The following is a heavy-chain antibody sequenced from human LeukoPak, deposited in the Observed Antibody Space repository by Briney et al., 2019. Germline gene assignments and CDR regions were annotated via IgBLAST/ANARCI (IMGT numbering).Heavy chain of an antibody. Sequence: GGSLRLSCAASGFTVSSNYMSWVRQAPGKGLEWVSVIYSGGSTYYADSVKGRFTISRDNSKNTLYLQMNSLRAEDTAVYYCAREEAYYYSSGSYSLYYYYYGMDVWGQGTTVTVSS. CDR1: GFTVSSNY. CDR3: AREEAYYYSSGSYSLYYYYYGMDV. D-gene: IGHD3-10*01. V-gene: IGHV3-66*01. J-gene: IGHJ6*02. CDR2: IYSGGST.